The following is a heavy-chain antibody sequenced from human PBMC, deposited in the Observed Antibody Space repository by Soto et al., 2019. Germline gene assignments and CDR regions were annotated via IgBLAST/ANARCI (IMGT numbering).Heavy chain of an antibody. J-gene: IGHJ4*02. V-gene: IGHV3-74*01. Sequence: EVQLVESGGGLVQPGGSLRLSCAASGFTFSTFWMHWVRQAPGKGLVWVSRIKSDGNVTSYADSVKGRFTISRDNAKNTLYLEMNSLRAEDTAVYYCARDVNEYDSGWGDYWGQGTLVTVSS. CDR1: GFTFSTFW. CDR2: IKSDGNVT. CDR3: ARDVNEYDSGWGDY. D-gene: IGHD6-19*01.